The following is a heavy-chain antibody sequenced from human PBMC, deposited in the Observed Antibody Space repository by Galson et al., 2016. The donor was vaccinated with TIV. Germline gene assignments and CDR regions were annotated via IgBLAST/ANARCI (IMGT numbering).Heavy chain of an antibody. CDR1: GFSLTTSGVG. CDR3: AHSIAARPIFHD. D-gene: IGHD6-6*01. J-gene: IGHJ4*02. CDR2: IYWDDEE. Sequence: PALVKPPQTLTLTCTFSGFSLTTSGVGVGWIRQPSGKAPEWLAIIYWDDEEHYSPSLRSRLTITKDTFKNQVVLTMTDLDPVDTATYYCAHSIAARPIFHDWGRGTQVTVSS. V-gene: IGHV2-5*02.